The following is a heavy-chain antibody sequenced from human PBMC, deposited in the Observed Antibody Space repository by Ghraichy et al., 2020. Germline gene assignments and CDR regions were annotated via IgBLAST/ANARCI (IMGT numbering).Heavy chain of an antibody. CDR3: ARVAIFRRYYYYMDV. J-gene: IGHJ6*03. CDR2: IYYSGST. Sequence: SETLSLTCTVSGGSISNYYWGWIRQPPGKTLEWIGYIYYSGSTNYNPSLKSRVTISIDTSKKQFSLKLNAVTAADTAMYYCARVAIFRRYYYYMDVWGKGTTVTVSS. D-gene: IGHD2/OR15-2a*01. CDR1: GGSISNYY. V-gene: IGHV4-59*01.